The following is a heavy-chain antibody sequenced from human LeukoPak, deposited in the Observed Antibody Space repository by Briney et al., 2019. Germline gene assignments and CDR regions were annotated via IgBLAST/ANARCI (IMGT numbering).Heavy chain of an antibody. D-gene: IGHD4-17*01. V-gene: IGHV3-23*01. CDR1: GFTFNNYA. J-gene: IGHJ4*02. CDR3: ARDYADYVGYFFFDY. CDR2: ISGGGETT. Sequence: GGSLRLSCAASGFTFNNYAMNRVRQAPGKGLEWVSSISGGGETTYYADSAKGRFTISRDNSQNTLYLQMNSLRAEDTAVYYCARDYADYVGYFFFDYWGQGTLVTVSS.